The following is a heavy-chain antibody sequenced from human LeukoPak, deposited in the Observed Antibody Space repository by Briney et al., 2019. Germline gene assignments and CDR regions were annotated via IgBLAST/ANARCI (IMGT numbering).Heavy chain of an antibody. D-gene: IGHD5-18*01. J-gene: IGHJ4*02. CDR3: ASIKHLRGYSYGYVPFDY. V-gene: IGHV3-30-3*01. Sequence: GGSLRLSCAASGFTFSSYAMHWVRQAPGKGLEWVAVISYDGSNKYYADSVKGRFTISRDNSKNTLYLQMNSLRAEDTAVYYCASIKHLRGYSYGYVPFDYWGQGTLVTVSS. CDR1: GFTFSSYA. CDR2: ISYDGSNK.